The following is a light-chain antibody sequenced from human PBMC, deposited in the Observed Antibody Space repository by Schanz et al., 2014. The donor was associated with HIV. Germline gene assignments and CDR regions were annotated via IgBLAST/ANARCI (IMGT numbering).Light chain of an antibody. Sequence: QSALTQPPSASGSPGQSVTISCTGTSSDVGAYNYVSWYQQHPGKAPKLMIYEVSKRPSGVSNRFSGSKSGNTAYLTISGLQAEDEADYYCYSYAGSRVFGGGTKLTVL. CDR1: SSDVGAYNY. CDR2: EVS. V-gene: IGLV2-8*01. CDR3: YSYAGSRV. J-gene: IGLJ3*02.